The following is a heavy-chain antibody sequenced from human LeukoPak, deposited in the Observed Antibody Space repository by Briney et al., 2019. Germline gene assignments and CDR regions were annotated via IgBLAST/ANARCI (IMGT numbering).Heavy chain of an antibody. D-gene: IGHD3-10*01. CDR1: GNSISRAGYY. CDR3: ARSGDLGGGFDY. J-gene: IGHJ4*02. V-gene: IGHV4-31*03. Sequence: SETLSLTCTVSGNSISRAGYYWNWIRRHPGKGLEWIGYIYYNGNTFYNPSLESRMTMSLDTSKSQFSLKLSSVTAADTAVYYCARSGDLGGGFDYWGQGTLVTVSS. CDR2: IYYNGNT.